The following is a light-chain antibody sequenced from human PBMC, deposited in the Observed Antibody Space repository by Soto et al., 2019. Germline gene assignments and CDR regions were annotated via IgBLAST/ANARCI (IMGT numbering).Light chain of an antibody. CDR2: AAS. Sequence: DLQLTQSPSSVSASVGDTVTLTCRADQTFSSLLAWYQHKPGKAPKLLIYAASTLQNGVPSRFSGSGSGTVFTLTITSLQPEDSEPYYCQQTNRFPLNFGGGTNVEIK. V-gene: IGKV1D-12*01. J-gene: IGKJ4*01. CDR3: QQTNRFPLN. CDR1: QTFSSL.